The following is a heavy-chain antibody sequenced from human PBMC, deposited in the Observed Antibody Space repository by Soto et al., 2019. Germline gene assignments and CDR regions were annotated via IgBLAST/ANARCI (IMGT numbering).Heavy chain of an antibody. J-gene: IGHJ6*03. CDR2: IKQDGSEK. D-gene: IGHD5-18*01. Sequence: GGSLRLSCAASGFTFSSYWMSWVRQAPGKGLEWVANIKQDGSEKYYVDSVKGRFTICRDNAKNSLYLQMNSLRAEDTAVYYCARDTGNYGYSAIYYYMDVWGKGTTVTVSS. CDR3: ARDTGNYGYSAIYYYMDV. V-gene: IGHV3-7*01. CDR1: GFTFSSYW.